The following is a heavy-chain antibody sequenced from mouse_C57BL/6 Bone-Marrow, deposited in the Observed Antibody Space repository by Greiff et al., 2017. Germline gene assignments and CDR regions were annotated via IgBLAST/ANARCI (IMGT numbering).Heavy chain of an antibody. Sequence: QVQLQQPGAELVRPGSSVKLSCKASGYTFTSYWMDWVKQRPGQGLEWIGNIYPSDSETHYNQKFKDKATLTEDKSSSTAYMQLSSLTSEDSAVYYCAIYYDYAWFAYWGQGTLVTVSA. D-gene: IGHD2-4*01. CDR3: AIYYDYAWFAY. V-gene: IGHV1-61*01. CDR2: IYPSDSET. CDR1: GYTFTSYW. J-gene: IGHJ3*01.